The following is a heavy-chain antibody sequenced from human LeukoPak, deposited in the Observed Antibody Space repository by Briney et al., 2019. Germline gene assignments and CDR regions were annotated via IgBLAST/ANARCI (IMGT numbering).Heavy chain of an antibody. CDR1: GGSFSGYY. Sequence: KPSETLSLTCAVYGGSFSGYYWSWIRQPPGKGLEWIGEINHSGSTNYNPSLKSRVTISVDTSKNQFSLKLSSVTAADTAVYYCARHLPHYYHGSGSYYARYAIVPNWFDPWGQGTLVTVSS. D-gene: IGHD3-10*01. CDR3: ARHLPHYYHGSGSYYARYAIVPNWFDP. V-gene: IGHV4-34*01. J-gene: IGHJ5*02. CDR2: INHSGST.